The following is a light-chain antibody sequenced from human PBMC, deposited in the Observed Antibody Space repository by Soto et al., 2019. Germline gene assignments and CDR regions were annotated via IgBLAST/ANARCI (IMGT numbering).Light chain of an antibody. CDR3: GSITRSSTSV. CDR1: SSDVGGYNY. CDR2: EVS. V-gene: IGLV2-14*01. Sequence: QSALTQPASVSGSPGQSITISCTGTSSDVGGYNYVSWYQQHPGKAPKLMIYEVSNRPSGVSNRFSGSKSGNTASLTISGIQAEDEGDYYCGSITRSSTSVFGTGTSSPS. J-gene: IGLJ1*01.